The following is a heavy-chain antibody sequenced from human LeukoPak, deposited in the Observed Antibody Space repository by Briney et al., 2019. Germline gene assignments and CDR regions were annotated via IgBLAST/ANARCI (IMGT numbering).Heavy chain of an antibody. CDR2: ISDSGAGI. Sequence: GGSLKLSCAAPGFTFSNYGMSWGRQAPGKGLEWVSAISDSGAGIYYADSVKGRFTISRDSSKNTLYLQMNSLRAEDTAVYYCAKDYSGSYYEYYYMDVWGKGTTVTVSS. J-gene: IGHJ6*03. V-gene: IGHV3-23*01. CDR3: AKDYSGSYYEYYYMDV. CDR1: GFTFSNYG. D-gene: IGHD1-26*01.